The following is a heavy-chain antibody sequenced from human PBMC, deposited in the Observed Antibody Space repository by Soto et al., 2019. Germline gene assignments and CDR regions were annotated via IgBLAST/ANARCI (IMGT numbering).Heavy chain of an antibody. D-gene: IGHD3-22*01. CDR2: IYYSGST. CDR1: GCSLSRSRFY. J-gene: IGHJ4*02. CDR3: ARHGMDYYDSSGYYYSPYYFDY. Sequence: SEALFLTCTFSGCSLSRSRFYLGWVRQPPGEGLEWIGSIYYSGSTYYNPSLKSRVTISVDTSKNQFSLKLSSVTAADTAVYYCARHGMDYYDSSGYYYSPYYFDYWGQGTLVTV. V-gene: IGHV4-39*01.